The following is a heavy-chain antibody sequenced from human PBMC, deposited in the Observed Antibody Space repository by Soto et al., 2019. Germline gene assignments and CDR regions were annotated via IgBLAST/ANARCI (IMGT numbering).Heavy chain of an antibody. CDR1: GYTFIGYY. CDR2: INPNSGGA. V-gene: IGHV1-2*04. D-gene: IGHD5-12*01. J-gene: IGHJ4*02. CDR3: ARSGGGYDLGDY. Sequence: QVQLVQSGAEVKKPGASVKVSCKASGYTFIGYYIHWVRQAPGQGLEWMGWINPNSGGAKYSQKFQDCVTMTSDTSISTAYMELSRLKSDDTAVYYCARSGGGYDLGDYWGQGTLVTVSS.